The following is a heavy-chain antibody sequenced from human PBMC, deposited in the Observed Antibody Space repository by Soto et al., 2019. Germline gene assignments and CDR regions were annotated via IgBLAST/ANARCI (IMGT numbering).Heavy chain of an antibody. CDR2: ISGSGGST. V-gene: IGHV3-23*01. J-gene: IGHJ6*03. CDR3: AKGSPYYDFWSGYENYYYYYYMDV. D-gene: IGHD3-3*01. Sequence: EVQLLESGGGLVQPGGSLRLSCAASGFTFSSYAMSWVRQAPGKGLEWVSAISGSGGSTYYADSVKGRFTISRDNSKNTLYQQMNSLRAEDTAVYYCAKGSPYYDFWSGYENYYYYYYMDVWGKGTTVTVSS. CDR1: GFTFSSYA.